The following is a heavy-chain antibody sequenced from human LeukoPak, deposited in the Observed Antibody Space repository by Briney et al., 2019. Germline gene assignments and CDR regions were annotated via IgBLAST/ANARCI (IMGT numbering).Heavy chain of an antibody. J-gene: IGHJ6*03. Sequence: ASVKVSCKASGYTFTSYGISWVRQAPGQGLEWVGWISAYNGNTNYAQKLQGRVTMTTDTSTSTAYMELRSLRSDDTAVYYCASNYGDLPNYYYYYMDVWGKGTTVTVSS. CDR3: ASNYGDLPNYYYYYMDV. CDR2: ISAYNGNT. CDR1: GYTFTSYG. D-gene: IGHD4-17*01. V-gene: IGHV1-18*01.